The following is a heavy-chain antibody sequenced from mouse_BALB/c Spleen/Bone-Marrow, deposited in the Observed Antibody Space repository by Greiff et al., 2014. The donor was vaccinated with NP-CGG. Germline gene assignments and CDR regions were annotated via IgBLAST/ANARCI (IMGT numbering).Heavy chain of an antibody. CDR3: ARITTATGAMDY. CDR1: GFSLTNYG. J-gene: IGHJ4*01. V-gene: IGHV2-9*02. Sequence: LKLQESGPGLVAPSQSLSITCTVSGFSLTNYGVHWVRQPPGKGLEWLGVIWADGSTNYNSALMSRLSISKDNSKSQVFFKMNSLQTDDTAMYYCARITTATGAMDYWGQGTSVTVSS. D-gene: IGHD1-2*01. CDR2: IWADGST.